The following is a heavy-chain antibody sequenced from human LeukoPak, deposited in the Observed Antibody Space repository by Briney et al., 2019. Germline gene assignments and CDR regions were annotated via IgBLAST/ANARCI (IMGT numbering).Heavy chain of an antibody. CDR1: RFTFISYA. J-gene: IGHJ4*02. D-gene: IGHD1-26*01. Sequence: PGGSLRLPRAASRFTFISYAMHRVRQAPGEGLEYVSAISRNGGSTYYANSVKGRFTISRDNSKNTLYLQMGSLRAEDMAVYYCARTSGSYNEWDYWGQGTLVTVSS. CDR2: ISRNGGST. CDR3: ARTSGSYNEWDY. V-gene: IGHV3-64*01.